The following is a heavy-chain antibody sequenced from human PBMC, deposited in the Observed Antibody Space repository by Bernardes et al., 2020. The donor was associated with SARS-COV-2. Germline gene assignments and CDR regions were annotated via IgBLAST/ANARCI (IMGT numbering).Heavy chain of an antibody. CDR1: GFTFSSYA. Sequence: GGSLRLSWAASGFTFSSYAMSWVRQAPGKGLEWVSAISGIGVSTYNADSVKGRFTISRANSKNTLYLQMNSLRAEDTAVYYCAKDFCSSTSCTNYDAFDIWGQGTMVTVSS. V-gene: IGHV3-23*01. J-gene: IGHJ3*02. D-gene: IGHD2-2*01. CDR3: AKDFCSSTSCTNYDAFDI. CDR2: ISGIGVST.